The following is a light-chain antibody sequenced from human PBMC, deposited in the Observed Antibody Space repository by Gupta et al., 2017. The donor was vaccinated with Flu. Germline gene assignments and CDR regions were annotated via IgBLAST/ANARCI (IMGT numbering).Light chain of an antibody. CDR2: SNN. CDR3: ATWHGSLNGWV. Sequence: RVTISCSGSSSTIGSNTVNRYQQLPGTAPKLLIYSNNQRPSGVPDRFSGSKSGTSASLAISGLQSEDEADYYCATWHGSLNGWVFGGGTKLTVL. CDR1: SSTIGSNT. J-gene: IGLJ3*02. V-gene: IGLV1-44*01.